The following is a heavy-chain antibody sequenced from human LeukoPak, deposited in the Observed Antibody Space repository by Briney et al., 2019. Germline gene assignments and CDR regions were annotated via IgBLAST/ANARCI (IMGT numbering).Heavy chain of an antibody. D-gene: IGHD6-6*01. Sequence: PSETLSPTCTVSGGSISSYYWSWIRQPPGKGLEWIGYIYYSGSTNYNPSLKSRVTISVDTSKNQFSLKLSSVTAADTAVYYCAGGGSIAAREFDYWGQGTLVTVSS. J-gene: IGHJ4*02. CDR2: IYYSGST. CDR3: AGGGSIAAREFDY. CDR1: GGSISSYY. V-gene: IGHV4-59*01.